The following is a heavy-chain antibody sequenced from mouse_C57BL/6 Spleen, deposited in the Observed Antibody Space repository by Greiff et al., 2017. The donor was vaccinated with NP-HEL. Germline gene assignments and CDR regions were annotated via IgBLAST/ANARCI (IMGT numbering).Heavy chain of an antibody. CDR1: GYTFTSYW. D-gene: IGHD2-1*01. J-gene: IGHJ3*01. V-gene: IGHV1-50*01. CDR2: IDPSDSYT. CDR3: ARKVYGNYETY. Sequence: VQLQQSGAELVKPGASVKLSCKASGYTFTSYWMQWVKQRPGQGLEWIGEIDPSDSYTNYNQKFKGKATLTVDTSSSTAYMHLSSLTSEDAAVDYCARKVYGNYETYWGQGTLVTVSA.